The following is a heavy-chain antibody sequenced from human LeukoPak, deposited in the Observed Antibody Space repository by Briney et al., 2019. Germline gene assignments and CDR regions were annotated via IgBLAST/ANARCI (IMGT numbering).Heavy chain of an antibody. Sequence: SETLSLTCTVSDDSINNYYWTWIRQPPGKGLEWIGYVYYSGSTNYNPSLKSRVTISVDTSKIQFSLKLSSVTAADTAVYYCARHGYYDDAFDIWGRGTMLTVSS. CDR3: ARHGYYDDAFDI. J-gene: IGHJ3*02. D-gene: IGHD2-2*03. CDR2: VYYSGST. CDR1: DDSINNYY. V-gene: IGHV4-59*08.